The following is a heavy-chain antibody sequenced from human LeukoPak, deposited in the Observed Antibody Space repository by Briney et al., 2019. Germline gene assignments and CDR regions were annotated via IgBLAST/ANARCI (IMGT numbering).Heavy chain of an antibody. CDR2: ISSSSSTI. J-gene: IGHJ3*02. CDR1: GFTFSSYS. CDR3: ARVPRTLYSSGWYGAFDI. V-gene: IGHV3-48*04. Sequence: PGGSLRLSCAASGFTFSSYSMNWVRQAPGKGLEWVSYISSSSSTIYYADSVKGRFTISRDNAKNSLYLQMNSLRAEDTAVYYCARVPRTLYSSGWYGAFDIWGQGTMVTVSS. D-gene: IGHD6-19*01.